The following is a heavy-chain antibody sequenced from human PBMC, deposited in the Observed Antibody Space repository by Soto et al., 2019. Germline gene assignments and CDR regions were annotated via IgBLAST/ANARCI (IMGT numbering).Heavy chain of an antibody. CDR3: ARDKDLEPTVWGY. D-gene: IGHD7-27*01. J-gene: IGHJ4*02. Sequence: QVQLQESGPGLVKPSQTLSLTCTVSGDSMGSGGHYYNWIRLLPGKGLEWIGYIYYSGATHYNPSLRGRASISIDTSNNQFSLRLISVTAADTALYFCARDKDLEPTVWGYWGQGTQVTVSS. CDR2: IYYSGAT. CDR1: GDSMGSGGHY. V-gene: IGHV4-31*03.